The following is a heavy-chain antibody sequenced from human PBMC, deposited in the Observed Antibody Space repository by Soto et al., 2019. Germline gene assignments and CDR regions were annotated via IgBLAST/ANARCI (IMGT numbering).Heavy chain of an antibody. CDR1: GGTFSSYT. D-gene: IGHD3-3*01. CDR3: ARDNDYDFWSGYNY. J-gene: IGHJ4*02. V-gene: IGHV1-69*08. Sequence: QVQLVQSGAEVKKPGSSVKVSCKASGGTFSSYTISWVRQAPGQGLEWMGRIIPILGIANYAQKFQGRVTITAEKSTSTAYMELSSLRSEDTAVYYCARDNDYDFWSGYNYWGQGTLVTVSS. CDR2: IIPILGIA.